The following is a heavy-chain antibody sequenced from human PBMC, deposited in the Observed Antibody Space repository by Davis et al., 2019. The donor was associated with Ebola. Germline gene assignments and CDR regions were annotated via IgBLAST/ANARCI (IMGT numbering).Heavy chain of an antibody. Sequence: PGGSLRLSCAASGFTFSDYYMSWIRQAPGKGLEWLSYIGTNPLYTNYADSVKGRFTISRDNVKNSLYLQMDSLRADDTAVYFCARSRGSTVTPFDYWGQGTLVTVSS. V-gene: IGHV3-11*06. CDR2: IGTNPLYT. D-gene: IGHD4-17*01. CDR3: ARSRGSTVTPFDY. J-gene: IGHJ4*02. CDR1: GFTFSDYY.